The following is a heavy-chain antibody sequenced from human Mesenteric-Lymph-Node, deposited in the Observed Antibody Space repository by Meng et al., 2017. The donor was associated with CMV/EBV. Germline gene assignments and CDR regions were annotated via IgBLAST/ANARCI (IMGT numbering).Heavy chain of an antibody. D-gene: IGHD3-22*01. CDR3: VKDGQFHYDKTGYYSDAFDV. V-gene: IGHV3-53*01. Sequence: GGSLRLSCAASGFTVSGNYMSWVRQAPGKGLQWVSFIHSAGSTNYADSVRGRFTVSRDNSKNMVYLEMRSLRLEDTAMYYCVKDGQFHYDKTGYYSDAFDVWGQGTRVTVSS. CDR1: GFTVSGNY. CDR2: IHSAGST. J-gene: IGHJ3*01.